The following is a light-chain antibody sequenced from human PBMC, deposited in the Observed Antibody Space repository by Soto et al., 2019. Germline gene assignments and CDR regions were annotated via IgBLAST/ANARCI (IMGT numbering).Light chain of an antibody. CDR2: DVT. CDR1: SSDVGGYNY. J-gene: IGLJ3*02. Sequence: QSALTQPASVSGSPGQSITISCTGTSSDVGGYNYVSWYQQHPGKAPKLMIYDVTNRRSGVSNRFSGSKSGNTASLTISGLQAEDEADYSCRSYTSSSTPLVFGGGTKLTVL. CDR3: RSYTSSSTPLV. V-gene: IGLV2-14*01.